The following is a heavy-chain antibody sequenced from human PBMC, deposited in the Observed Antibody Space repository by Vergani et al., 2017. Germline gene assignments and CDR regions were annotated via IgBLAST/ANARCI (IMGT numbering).Heavy chain of an antibody. D-gene: IGHD2-8*01. V-gene: IGHV4-34*01. J-gene: IGHJ6*03. Sequence: QVQLQQWGGGLLKPSETLSLTCVVNGGSFTSYHWTWIRQSPGEGLEWVGDIDHTGRPDYNPSLKSRLTMSVDKSRNQFSLTLNSVTATDTAISFCARVNTKTNGHLYYYYYMDVWGQGTAVTVS. CDR1: GGSFTSYH. CDR3: ARVNTKTNGHLYYYYYMDV. CDR2: IDHTGRP.